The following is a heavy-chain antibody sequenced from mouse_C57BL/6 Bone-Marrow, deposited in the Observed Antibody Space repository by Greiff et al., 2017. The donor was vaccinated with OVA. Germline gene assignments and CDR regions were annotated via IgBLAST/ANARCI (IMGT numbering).Heavy chain of an antibody. CDR1: GYTFTSYW. CDR2: IDPSDSYT. D-gene: IGHD4-1*01. V-gene: IGHV1-69*01. CDR3: ARKLTGPWFAY. J-gene: IGHJ3*01. Sequence: QVQLKQPGAELVMPGASVKLSCKASGYTFTSYWMHWVKQRPGQGLEWIGEIDPSDSYTNYNQKFKGKSTLTVDKSSSTAYMQLSSLTSEDSAVYYCARKLTGPWFAYWGQGTLVTVSA.